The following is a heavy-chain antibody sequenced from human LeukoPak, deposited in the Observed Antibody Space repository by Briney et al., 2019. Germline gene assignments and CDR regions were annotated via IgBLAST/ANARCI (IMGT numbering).Heavy chain of an antibody. Sequence: GGSLRLSCAASAFIFSSYDMHWVRQAPGKGLEWVALMRYDGITKYYADSVKGRFTVSRDNCKKTLYVQMNSLRDDDTAIYYCTKTGDSGSFSDYWGQGTLVTVSS. D-gene: IGHD5-12*01. CDR3: TKTGDSGSFSDY. V-gene: IGHV3-30*02. CDR1: AFIFSSYD. CDR2: MRYDGITK. J-gene: IGHJ4*02.